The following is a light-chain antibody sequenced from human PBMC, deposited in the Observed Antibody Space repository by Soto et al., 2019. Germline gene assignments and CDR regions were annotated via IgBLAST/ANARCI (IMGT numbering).Light chain of an antibody. Sequence: QSALTQPRSVSGSPGQSVTVSCTGTSSDVGGYDFVSWYQQHPATAPKLVIFDVNKRPSGVPDRFSGSKSGNTASLTISGLRAEDEADYYCCSYAGSYTLYVFGTGTKLTVL. V-gene: IGLV2-11*01. CDR3: CSYAGSYTLYV. CDR2: DVN. J-gene: IGLJ1*01. CDR1: SSDVGGYDF.